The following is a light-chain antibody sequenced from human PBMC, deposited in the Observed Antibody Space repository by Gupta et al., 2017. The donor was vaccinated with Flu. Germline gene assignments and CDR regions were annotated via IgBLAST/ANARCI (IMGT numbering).Light chain of an antibody. CDR1: TGAVTSGHY. Sequence: QAVVTQEPSLTVSPGGTVTLPCGSSTGAVTSGHYPYWFQQKPGQAPRTLIYVTSNRHSWTPARFSGSLLGGKAALTLSGAQPEDEAVYYCLLSYGDTRPVFGGGTKLTVL. CDR3: LLSYGDTRPV. V-gene: IGLV7-46*01. J-gene: IGLJ2*01. CDR2: VTS.